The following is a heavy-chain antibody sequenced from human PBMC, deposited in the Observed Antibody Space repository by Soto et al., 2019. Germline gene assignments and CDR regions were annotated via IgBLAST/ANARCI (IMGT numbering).Heavy chain of an antibody. J-gene: IGHJ2*01. Sequence: QLLLVQSGAEVKKPGSSVKVSCKTSGGTFSRYAFTWVRQAPGQGLEWMGGVIPMFGTANYAQKFQGRVTITADESTSTTHMELRILRSEDTAVYYCARERAAAGGTGRYFDVWGRGTLVTVSS. V-gene: IGHV1-69*01. CDR1: GGTFSRYA. CDR2: VIPMFGTA. D-gene: IGHD6-13*01. CDR3: ARERAAAGGTGRYFDV.